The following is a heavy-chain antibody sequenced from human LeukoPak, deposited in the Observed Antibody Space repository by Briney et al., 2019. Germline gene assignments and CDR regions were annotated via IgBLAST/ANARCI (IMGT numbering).Heavy chain of an antibody. J-gene: IGHJ4*02. CDR2: FDPEDGET. CDR3: ATGAYSYGPWFRY. D-gene: IGHD5-18*01. V-gene: IGHV1-24*01. CDR1: GYTLTELS. Sequence: ASVKVSCKVSGYTLTELSMQWVRQAPGKGLEWMGGFDPEDGETIYAQKFQGRVTMAEDTSTDTAYMELSSLRSEDTAVYYCATGAYSYGPWFRYWGQGTLVTVSS.